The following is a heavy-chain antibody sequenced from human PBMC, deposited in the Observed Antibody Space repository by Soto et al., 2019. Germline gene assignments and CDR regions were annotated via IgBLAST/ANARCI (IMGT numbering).Heavy chain of an antibody. CDR3: ARDREWELDLNWFDP. Sequence: QVQLQESGPGLVKPSETLSLTCTVSGGSISSYYWSWIRQPAGKGLEWIGRIYTSGSTNYNPSLKSRVTMSVDTSKNQFSLKLSSVTAADTGVYYCARDREWELDLNWFDPWGQGTLVTVSS. CDR1: GGSISSYY. D-gene: IGHD1-26*01. J-gene: IGHJ5*02. V-gene: IGHV4-4*07. CDR2: IYTSGST.